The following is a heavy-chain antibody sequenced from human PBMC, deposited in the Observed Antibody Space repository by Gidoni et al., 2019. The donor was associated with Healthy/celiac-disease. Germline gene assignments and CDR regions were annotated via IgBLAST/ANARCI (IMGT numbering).Heavy chain of an antibody. V-gene: IGHV3-30-3*01. CDR3: ASILSRFLEWLSTPRLNDAFDI. D-gene: IGHD3-3*01. CDR2: ISDDGSNK. J-gene: IGHJ3*02. Sequence: QVQLVESGGGVVQPGRSLSLACAASGSTFSSYAMHWVRQAPGKGLEWFAVISDDGSNKYYADSVKGRFTISRDNSKNTLYLQMNSLRAEDTAVYYCASILSRFLEWLSTPRLNDAFDIWGQGTMVTVSS. CDR1: GSTFSSYA.